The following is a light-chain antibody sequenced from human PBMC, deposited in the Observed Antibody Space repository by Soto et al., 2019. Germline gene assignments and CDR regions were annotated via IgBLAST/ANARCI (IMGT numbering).Light chain of an antibody. CDR2: AAS. V-gene: IGKV1-39*01. Sequence: DIQMTQSPSSLSASVGDRVTITCRASQSISSYLNWYQQKPAKAPKLLIYAASSLQSGVPSRFSGSGSGTDFTLTISSLQPEDFATYYCQQSYSTPYTFGQGTKVDIK. CDR3: QQSYSTPYT. J-gene: IGKJ2*01. CDR1: QSISSY.